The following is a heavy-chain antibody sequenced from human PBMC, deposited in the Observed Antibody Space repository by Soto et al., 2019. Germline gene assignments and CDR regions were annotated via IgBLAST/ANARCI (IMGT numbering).Heavy chain of an antibody. Sequence: SVKVSCKASGGTFSSYAISWVRQAPGQGLEWMGGIIPIFGTANYAQKFQGRVTITADKSTSTAYMELSSLRSEDTAVYYCARDDSSGHDAFDIWGQGTMVTVSS. V-gene: IGHV1-69*06. D-gene: IGHD3-22*01. J-gene: IGHJ3*02. CDR2: IIPIFGTA. CDR1: GGTFSSYA. CDR3: ARDDSSGHDAFDI.